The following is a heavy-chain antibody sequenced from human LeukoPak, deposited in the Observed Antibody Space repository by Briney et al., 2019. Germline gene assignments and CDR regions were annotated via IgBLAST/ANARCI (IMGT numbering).Heavy chain of an antibody. CDR3: ARDRGIAVAGTIVWYYYYGMDV. D-gene: IGHD6-19*01. CDR1: GYTFTGYY. CDR2: INPNSGGT. Sequence: ASVKVSCKASGYTFTGYYMHWVRQAPGQGLEWMGWINPNSGGTNYAQKFQGRVTMTRDTSNSTAYMELSRLRSDDTAVYYCARDRGIAVAGTIVWYYYYGMDVWGQGTTVTVSS. V-gene: IGHV1-2*02. J-gene: IGHJ6*02.